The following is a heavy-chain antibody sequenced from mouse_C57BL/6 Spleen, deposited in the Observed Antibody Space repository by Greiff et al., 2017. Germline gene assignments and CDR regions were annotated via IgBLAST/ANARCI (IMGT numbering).Heavy chain of an antibody. D-gene: IGHD2-5*01. CDR1: GYTFTSYD. Sequence: QVQLQQSGPELVKPGASVKLSCKASGYTFTSYDINWVKQRPGQGLEWIGWIYPRDGSTKYNEKFKGKATLTVDTSSSTAYMELHSLTSEDSAVYFCARRSNYGDYYAMDDWGQGTSVTVSS. CDR2: IYPRDGST. V-gene: IGHV1-85*01. CDR3: ARRSNYGDYYAMDD. J-gene: IGHJ4*01.